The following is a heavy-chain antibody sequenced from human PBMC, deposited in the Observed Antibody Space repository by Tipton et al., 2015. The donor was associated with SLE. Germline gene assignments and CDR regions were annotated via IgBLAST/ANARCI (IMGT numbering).Heavy chain of an antibody. D-gene: IGHD6-13*01. Sequence: TLSLTCTVSSGSISSYYWSWIRQPPGKGLEWIGYIYYSGSTNYNPSLKSRVTISVDTSKNQFSLKLSSVTATDTAVYYCATAAPDGAAAIDYWGQGTLVTVSS. CDR3: ATAAPDGAAAIDY. CDR2: IYYSGST. V-gene: IGHV4-59*01. J-gene: IGHJ4*02. CDR1: SGSISSYY.